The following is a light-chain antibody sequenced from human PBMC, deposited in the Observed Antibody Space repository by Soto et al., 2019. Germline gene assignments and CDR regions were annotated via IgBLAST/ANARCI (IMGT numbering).Light chain of an antibody. J-gene: IGKJ4*01. Sequence: DIQMTQSPSTLSAAVGDRVTITCRASQNINRWLAWYQKKPGKAPKLLIYKASTLERGVPSRVRGSGSETAFTLNISSLQPDDFATYDCDQYHSSSTFGGGTTVDIK. V-gene: IGKV1-5*03. CDR3: DQYHSSST. CDR1: QNINRW. CDR2: KAS.